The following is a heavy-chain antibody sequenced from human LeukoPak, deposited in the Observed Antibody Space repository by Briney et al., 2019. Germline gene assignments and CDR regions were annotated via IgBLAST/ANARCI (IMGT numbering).Heavy chain of an antibody. CDR2: ISYDGSYK. CDR1: GFTFSSYG. D-gene: IGHD3-10*01. Sequence: GGSLRLSCAASGFTFSSYGMHWVRQAPGKGLEGVAVISYDGSYKYYADSVWGRFSISRDNSKNTLYLQMDSLGAEDTAVYYCARDRSIGITTADRSFEYWGQGILVSVSS. J-gene: IGHJ4*02. CDR3: ARDRSIGITTADRSFEY. V-gene: IGHV3-30-3*01.